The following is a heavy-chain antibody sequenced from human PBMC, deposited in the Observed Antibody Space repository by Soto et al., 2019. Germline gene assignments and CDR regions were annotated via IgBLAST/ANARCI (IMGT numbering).Heavy chain of an antibody. CDR1: GFPFTRYH. D-gene: IGHD3-10*01. CDR3: AREAEEYSGSDF. CDR2: INPSTTTT. V-gene: IGHV1-46*03. Sequence: ASVKVSCKASGFPFTRYHMHWLRQAPGQGLEWLGVINPSTTTTYAQRFQGRVTMTRDTSTSTVYMELSSLRSDDTAVYYCAREAEEYSGSDFWGPGSLVTVSS. J-gene: IGHJ4*02.